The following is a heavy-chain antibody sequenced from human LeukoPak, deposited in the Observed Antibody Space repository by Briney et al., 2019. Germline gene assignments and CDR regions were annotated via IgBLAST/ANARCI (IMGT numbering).Heavy chain of an antibody. J-gene: IGHJ4*02. CDR3: ARHKPLYNYALGYDY. V-gene: IGHV1-3*01. D-gene: IGHD5-18*01. CDR1: GYTFTSYT. CDR2: INAGNGNT. Sequence: ASVKVSCKASGYTFTSYTIYWVRQAPGQRLEWMGWINAGNGNTKYSQKFQDRVTITRDTSASTAYMELSSLRSEDTAVFYCARHKPLYNYALGYDYWGQGTLVTVSS.